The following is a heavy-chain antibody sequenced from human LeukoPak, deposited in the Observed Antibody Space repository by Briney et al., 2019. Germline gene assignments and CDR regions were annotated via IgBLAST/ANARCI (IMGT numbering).Heavy chain of an antibody. Sequence: PSETLSLTCAVYGGSFSGYYWSWIRQPPGRGLEWIGYISYSGTTNYNPSLKSRLTISVDTSKNQFSLKLSSVTTADTAVYYCARMGSGKSPFGYWGQGTLVTVSS. J-gene: IGHJ4*02. V-gene: IGHV4-59*01. CDR2: ISYSGTT. CDR1: GGSFSGYY. CDR3: ARMGSGKSPFGY. D-gene: IGHD4-23*01.